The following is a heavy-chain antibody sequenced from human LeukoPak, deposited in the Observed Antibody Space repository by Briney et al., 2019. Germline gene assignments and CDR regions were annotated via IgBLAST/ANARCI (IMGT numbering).Heavy chain of an antibody. Sequence: PSQTLSLTCTVSGGSISSGGYYWSWIRQHPGKXXXXXXXIYYSGSTYYNPSLKSRVTISVDTSKNQFSLKLSSVTAADTAVYYCATSSGGYTAASVAFDIWGQGTMVTVSS. CDR2: IYYSGST. J-gene: IGHJ3*02. V-gene: IGHV4-31*03. CDR3: ATSSGGYTAASVAFDI. CDR1: GGSISSGGYY. D-gene: IGHD5-18*01.